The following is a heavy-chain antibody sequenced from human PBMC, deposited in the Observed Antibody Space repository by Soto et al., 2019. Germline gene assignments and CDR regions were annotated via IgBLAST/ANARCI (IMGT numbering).Heavy chain of an antibody. CDR2: INAGNGNT. CDR1: GYTFTIYA. J-gene: IGHJ5*02. V-gene: IGHV1-3*01. D-gene: IGHD3-3*01. CDR3: ARDGYYDFWSGYSTAGNNWFDP. Sequence: EASVKVSCTASGYTFTIYAMHWVRQAPGQRLEWMGWINAGNGNTKYSQKFQGRVTITRDTSASTAYMELSSLRSEDTAVYYCARDGYYDFWSGYSTAGNNWFDPWGQGTLVTVSS.